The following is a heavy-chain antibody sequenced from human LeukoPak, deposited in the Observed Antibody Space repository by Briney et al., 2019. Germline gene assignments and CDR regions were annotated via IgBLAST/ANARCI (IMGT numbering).Heavy chain of an antibody. D-gene: IGHD2-21*02. CDR2: VSHSGST. CDR3: TRGTSVSASAS. Sequence: SETLSLTCAVSNFSISGNFHWGWIRQTPGKGLEWIGSVSHSGSTFYNLSLKSRVTISVDTSKNQFSLRVNSVTAADTAIYYCTRGTSVSASASWGQGTLVTVSS. V-gene: IGHV4-38-2*01. CDR1: NFSISGNFH. J-gene: IGHJ5*02.